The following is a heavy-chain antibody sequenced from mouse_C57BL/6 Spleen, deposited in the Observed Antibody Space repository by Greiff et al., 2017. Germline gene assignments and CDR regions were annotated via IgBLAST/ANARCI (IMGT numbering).Heavy chain of an antibody. J-gene: IGHJ2*01. Sequence: QVQLQQSGAELVRPGTSVKVSCKASGYAFTNYLIEWVKQRPGQGLEWIGVINPGSGGTNYNEKFKGKATLTADKSSSTAYMQLSSLTSEDSAVYLCARRGLRQGLDYWGQGTTLTVSS. D-gene: IGHD2-12*01. CDR1: GYAFTNYL. CDR3: ARRGLRQGLDY. CDR2: INPGSGGT. V-gene: IGHV1-54*01.